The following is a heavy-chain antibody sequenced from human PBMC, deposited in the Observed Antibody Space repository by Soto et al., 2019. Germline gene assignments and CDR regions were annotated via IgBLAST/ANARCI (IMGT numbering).Heavy chain of an antibody. CDR1: GFTVSSNY. CDR2: IYSGGST. J-gene: IGHJ4*02. V-gene: IGHV3-53*01. CDR3: ARDSGIDSSGYYFDY. Sequence: EVQLVESGGGLIQPGGSLRLSCAASGFTVSSNYMSWVRQAPGKGLEWVSVIYSGGSTYYADSVKGRFTISRGNSKNTLYLQMNSLRAEDTAVYYCARDSGIDSSGYYFDYWGQGTLVTVSS. D-gene: IGHD3-22*01.